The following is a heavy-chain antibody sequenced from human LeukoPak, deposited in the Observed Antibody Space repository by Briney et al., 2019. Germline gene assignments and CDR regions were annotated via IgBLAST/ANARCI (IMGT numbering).Heavy chain of an antibody. Sequence: WGSLRLSCAASGFTVSSNYMSWVRQPPGKGLEWVAVISYDGSNKYYADSVKGRFTISRDNSKNTLYLQMNSLRAEDTAVYYCARDLFVRGVFDYWGQGTLVTVSS. J-gene: IGHJ4*02. CDR1: GFTVSSNY. CDR3: ARDLFVRGVFDY. D-gene: IGHD3-10*01. CDR2: ISYDGSNK. V-gene: IGHV3-30-3*01.